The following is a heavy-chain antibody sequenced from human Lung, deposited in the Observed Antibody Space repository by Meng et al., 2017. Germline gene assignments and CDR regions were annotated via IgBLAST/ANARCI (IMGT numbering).Heavy chain of an antibody. Sequence: QVQLVQSGADVKKPGASVRVSCKASGYTFTNYDFNWVRQATGQGLQWMGWMNPNSGNTGYAQKFQGRVTMTRNTSISTAYMELSSLRSEDTAVYYCATRNDGYDFDYWGQGTLVTVSS. CDR2: MNPNSGNT. CDR1: GYTFTNYD. D-gene: IGHD1-1*01. J-gene: IGHJ4*02. CDR3: ATRNDGYDFDY. V-gene: IGHV1-8*01.